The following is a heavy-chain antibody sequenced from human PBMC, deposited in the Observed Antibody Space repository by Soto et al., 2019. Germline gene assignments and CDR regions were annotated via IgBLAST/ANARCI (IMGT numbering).Heavy chain of an antibody. Sequence: PSETLSLTCTVSGGSISGYYWSWIRQPPGKGLEWTGYIYYSGTTSYNPSLNSRVTMSVDTSKNQFSLKVNSVTAADTAVYYCARYFDSWGQGTLVTVSS. CDR2: IYYSGTT. CDR1: GGSISGYY. V-gene: IGHV4-59*01. J-gene: IGHJ4*02. CDR3: ARYFDS.